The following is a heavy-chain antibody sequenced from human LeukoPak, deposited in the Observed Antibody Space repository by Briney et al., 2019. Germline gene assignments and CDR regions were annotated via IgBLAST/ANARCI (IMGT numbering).Heavy chain of an antibody. D-gene: IGHD6-13*01. Sequence: SETLSLTCAVSGGSISSYYWTWLRQPPGKGLEWIGYIYYTGSTNYNPSLKTRVTISVDTSRNQLSLTLRSMTAADTAVYYCARGGSWGAMDVWGQGTTVTVSS. CDR3: ARGGSWGAMDV. V-gene: IGHV4-59*01. CDR1: GGSISSYY. J-gene: IGHJ6*02. CDR2: IYYTGST.